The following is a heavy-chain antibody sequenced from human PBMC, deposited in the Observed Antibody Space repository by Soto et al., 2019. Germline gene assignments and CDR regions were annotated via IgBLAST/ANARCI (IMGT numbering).Heavy chain of an antibody. V-gene: IGHV4-59*01. D-gene: IGHD2-2*01. J-gene: IGHJ4*02. CDR1: GGSINNND. CDR2: IYSSGST. CDR3: ARGYTSHDY. Sequence: SETLSLTCTVSGGSINNNDWSWIRQPPGKGLEWIGYIYSSGSTKYNPSLRSRVTISLDTSKNQFSLKLSSVTAADTAVYYCARGYTSHDYWGQGTLVTVSS.